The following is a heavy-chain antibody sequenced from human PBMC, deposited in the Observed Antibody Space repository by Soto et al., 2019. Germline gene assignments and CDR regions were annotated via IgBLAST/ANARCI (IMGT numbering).Heavy chain of an antibody. CDR3: AKDPGKANWFDP. CDR2: ISGSGINT. V-gene: IGHV3-23*01. J-gene: IGHJ5*02. CDR1: GFIFDYYA. D-gene: IGHD1-26*01. Sequence: PGGSLRLSCAASGFIFDYYAMTWVRQAPGKGLEWVSTISGSGINTYYTDSVKGRFTISRDNSKNTLYLQMNSLRAEDTAVYYCAKDPGKANWFDPWGQGTLVTVSS.